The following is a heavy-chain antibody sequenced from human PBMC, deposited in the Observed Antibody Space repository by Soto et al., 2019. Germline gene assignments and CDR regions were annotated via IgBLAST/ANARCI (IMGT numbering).Heavy chain of an antibody. V-gene: IGHV2-70*11. CDR3: ARIGGRCSIRYYYMDV. J-gene: IGHJ6*03. D-gene: IGHD2-15*01. CDR1: GFSLSTSGMC. CDR2: IDWDDDK. Sequence: GSGPTLGEPTQILTLTCTFSGFSLSTSGMCVSWIRQPPGKALEWLARIDWDDDKYYSTSLKTRLTISKDTSKNQVVLTMTNMDPVDTATYYCARIGGRCSIRYYYMDVWGKGTTVTVSS.